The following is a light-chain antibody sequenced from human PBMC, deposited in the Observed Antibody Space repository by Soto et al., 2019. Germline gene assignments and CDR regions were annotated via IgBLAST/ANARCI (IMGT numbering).Light chain of an antibody. Sequence: ETVLTQPPGTLSLSPGERATLSCRASQTIRSNYLAWYRLTPGQAPRLLIYGASHRATGIADRFSGSGSGRDFTLIISRLEPEDFALYYCQQYGSSPWTFGQGTKVEIK. CDR2: GAS. CDR1: QTIRSNY. V-gene: IGKV3-20*01. J-gene: IGKJ1*01. CDR3: QQYGSSPWT.